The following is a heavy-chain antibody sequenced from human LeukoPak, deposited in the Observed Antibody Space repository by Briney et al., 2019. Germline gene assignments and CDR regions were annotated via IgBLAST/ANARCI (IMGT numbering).Heavy chain of an antibody. CDR3: ARDRYCSSASCYGGDY. CDR1: GFTFSNYW. D-gene: IGHD2-2*01. Sequence: GGSLRLSCAASGFTFSNYWMHWVRQAPGKGLVWVSRIGTDGSSTSYADSVKGRFTISRDNAKNTLYLQMNSLRAEDTAVYYCARDRYCSSASCYGGDYWGQGTLVTVSA. V-gene: IGHV3-74*01. CDR2: IGTDGSST. J-gene: IGHJ4*02.